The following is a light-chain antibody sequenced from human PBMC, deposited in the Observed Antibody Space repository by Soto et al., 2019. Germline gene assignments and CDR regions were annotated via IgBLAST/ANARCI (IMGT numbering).Light chain of an antibody. CDR2: AAS. CDR3: PQSYRTLSERT. Sequence: DLQMSQAATSLSSSGWQRINITCRASQSLSIYLNWSQRKPGKAPXXLXHAASSLQSGVPSRFSGSVSNKDFPPTISSLQPEESATYYRPQSYRTLSERTFAQGTQVDI. J-gene: IGKJ1*01. V-gene: IGKV1-39*01. CDR1: QSLSIY.